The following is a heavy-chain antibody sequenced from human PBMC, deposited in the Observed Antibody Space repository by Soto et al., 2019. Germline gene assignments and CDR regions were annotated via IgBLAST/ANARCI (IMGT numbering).Heavy chain of an antibody. CDR3: ARVRQCPEDACDV. J-gene: IGHJ3*01. CDR1: GFTLSTYW. V-gene: IGHV3-7*01. Sequence: EVQLVESGGGLVQPGGSLRLSCAASGFTLSTYWMSWVRQAPGKGLEWVANIKQDGSQKYYVDSVKGRITISRDNAKNSLYLQMNSLRAEDTAVYCCARVRQCPEDACDVWGQGTLVTVSS. CDR2: IKQDGSQK. D-gene: IGHD6-19*01.